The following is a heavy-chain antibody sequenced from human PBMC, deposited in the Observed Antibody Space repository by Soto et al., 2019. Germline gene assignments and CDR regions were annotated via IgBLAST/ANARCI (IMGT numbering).Heavy chain of an antibody. J-gene: IGHJ5*02. V-gene: IGHV3-30*18. CDR2: ISYDGSNK. CDR1: GFTFSSYG. Sequence: QVQLVESGGGVVQPGRSLRLSCAASGFTFSSYGMHWVRQAPGKGLEWVAVISYDGSNKYYADSVKGRFTISRDNSKNTLYLQMNSLRAEDTAVYYCAKVDPVRGFDPWGQGTLVTVSS. CDR3: AKVDPVRGFDP.